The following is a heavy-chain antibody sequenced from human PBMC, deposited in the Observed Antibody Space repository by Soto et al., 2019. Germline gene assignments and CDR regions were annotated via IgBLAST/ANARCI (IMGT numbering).Heavy chain of an antibody. Sequence: PGGSLRLSCAASGFTFSSYGMHWVRQAPGKGLEWVAVISYDGSNKYYADSVKGRFTISRDNSKNTLYLQMNSLRAEDTAVYYCAKDSRGSYDYWGQGTLVTVSS. CDR1: GFTFSSYG. J-gene: IGHJ4*02. V-gene: IGHV3-30*18. CDR2: ISYDGSNK. CDR3: AKDSRGSYDY. D-gene: IGHD1-26*01.